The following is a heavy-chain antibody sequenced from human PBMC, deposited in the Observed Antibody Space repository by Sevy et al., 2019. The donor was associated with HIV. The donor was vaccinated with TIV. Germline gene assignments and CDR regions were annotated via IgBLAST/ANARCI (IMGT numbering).Heavy chain of an antibody. CDR1: GGSISSSSYY. Sequence: SETLSLTCTVSGGSISSSSYYWGWIRQPPGKGLEWIGSIYYSGSTYYNPSLKSRVTISLDTSKNQFSLKLSSVTAADTAVYYCARRAGDIAVGSFDYWGQGTLVTVSS. V-gene: IGHV4-39*01. CDR3: ARRAGDIAVGSFDY. CDR2: IYYSGST. D-gene: IGHD6-19*01. J-gene: IGHJ4*02.